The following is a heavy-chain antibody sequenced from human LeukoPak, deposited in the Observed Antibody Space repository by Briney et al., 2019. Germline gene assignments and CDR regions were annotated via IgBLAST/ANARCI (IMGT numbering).Heavy chain of an antibody. D-gene: IGHD6-13*01. CDR2: IYYSGST. J-gene: IGHJ4*02. V-gene: IGHV4-39*07. CDR3: ARGYSSSWGQSEY. CDR1: SGSISSSSYY. Sequence: SETLSLTCTVSSGSISSSSYYWGWIRQPPGKGLEWIGSIYYSGSTYHNPSLKSRVTISVDTSKNQFSLKLSSVTAADTAVYYRARGYSSSWGQSEYWGQGTLVTVSS.